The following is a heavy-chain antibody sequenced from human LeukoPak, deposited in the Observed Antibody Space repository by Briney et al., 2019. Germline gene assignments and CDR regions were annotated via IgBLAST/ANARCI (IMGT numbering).Heavy chain of an antibody. V-gene: IGHV4-38-2*02. CDR3: ARVALLWFGELLPEGSAFDI. Sequence: SETLSLTCSVSGYSISSGYYWGWIRQPPGKGLEWIGNIHHTGSTYYNLSLKSRVTISLDTSKNQFSLNLSSVTAADTAVYYCARVALLWFGELLPEGSAFDIWGQGTTVTVSS. J-gene: IGHJ3*02. D-gene: IGHD3-10*01. CDR2: IHHTGST. CDR1: GYSISSGYY.